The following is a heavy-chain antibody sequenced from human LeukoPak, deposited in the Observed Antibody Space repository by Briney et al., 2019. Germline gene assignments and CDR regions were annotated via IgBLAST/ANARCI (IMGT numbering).Heavy chain of an antibody. V-gene: IGHV3-30-3*01. D-gene: IGHD2-21*02. J-gene: IGHJ4*02. CDR2: ISYDGSNK. CDR3: ARVRHGDHLDY. CDR1: GFTLSSYA. Sequence: GGSLRLSCAASGFTLSSYAMHWVRQAPGKGLEWVAVISYDGSNKYYADSVKGRFTISRDNSKNTLYLQMNSLRAEDTAVYYCARVRHGDHLDYWGQGTLVTVSS.